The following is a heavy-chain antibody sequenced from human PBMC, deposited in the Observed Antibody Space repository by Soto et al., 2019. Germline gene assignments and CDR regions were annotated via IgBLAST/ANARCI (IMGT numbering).Heavy chain of an antibody. D-gene: IGHD3-3*01. CDR2: ISAYNGNT. CDR3: ARAPYDFWSGYYPRSFDY. V-gene: IGHV1-18*01. CDR1: GYTFTSYG. Sequence: ASVKVSCKASGYTFTSYGISWVRQAPGQGLEWMGWISAYNGNTNYAQKLQGRVTMTTDTSTSTAYMELRSLRSDDTAVYYCARAPYDFWSGYYPRSFDYWGQGTLVTVPS. J-gene: IGHJ4*02.